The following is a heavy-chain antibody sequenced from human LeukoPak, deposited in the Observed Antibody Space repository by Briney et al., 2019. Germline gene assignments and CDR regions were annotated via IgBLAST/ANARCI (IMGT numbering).Heavy chain of an antibody. J-gene: IGHJ5*02. V-gene: IGHV4-34*01. CDR3: ARRPILYCSSTSCYQRLGWFDP. D-gene: IGHD2-2*01. CDR2: INHSGST. Sequence: PSETLSLTCAVYGGSFSGYYWSWIRQPPGKGLEWIGEINHSGSTNYNPSLKRRVTISVDTSKNQFSLKLSSVTAADTAVYYCARRPILYCSSTSCYQRLGWFDPWGQGTLVTVSS. CDR1: GGSFSGYY.